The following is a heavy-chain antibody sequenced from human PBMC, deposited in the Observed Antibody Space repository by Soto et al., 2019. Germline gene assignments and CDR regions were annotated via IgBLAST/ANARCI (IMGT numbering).Heavy chain of an antibody. Sequence: QVQLVQSGAEVKKPGASVKVSCKASGYTFTSYYMHWVRQAPRQGLEWMGIINPSGGSTSYAQKCQGRVTMTRDTATSTVYMELSSLRSEDTAVDYCAREGYCSSTICQRDACDNWGQGTMVTVS. J-gene: IGHJ3*02. CDR2: INPSGGST. V-gene: IGHV1-46*01. D-gene: IGHD2-2*01. CDR3: AREGYCSSTICQRDACDN. CDR1: GYTFTSYY.